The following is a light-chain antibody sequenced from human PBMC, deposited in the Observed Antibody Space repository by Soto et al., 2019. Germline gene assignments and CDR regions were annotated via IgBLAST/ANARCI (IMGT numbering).Light chain of an antibody. V-gene: IGKV1-5*01. Sequence: DIQMTQSPSTLSASVGDRVTITCRASQNIDIWLSWYQQKPGKAPNLLIYDASNLKSGVPSRFSGSGSGTEFTLTISSLQPDDFATYYCQQHKSYPVTFGGGTKVDNK. CDR2: DAS. CDR3: QQHKSYPVT. CDR1: QNIDIW. J-gene: IGKJ4*01.